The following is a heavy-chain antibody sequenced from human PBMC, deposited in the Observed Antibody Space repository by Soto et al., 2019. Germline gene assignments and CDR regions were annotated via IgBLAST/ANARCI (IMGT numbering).Heavy chain of an antibody. CDR3: ARPRGYDTLTGYPYYFDD. D-gene: IGHD3-9*01. CDR2: IKQDGSAK. Sequence: EAQLVESGGGLVQPGGSLRLSCVASGFTFSSYWMSWVRQAPGKGLEWVANIKQDGSAKYYVDSVKGRFSISRDNAKNSLYLQMDSLRAEDTAAYYCARPRGYDTLTGYPYYFDDWGQSTQVTVSS. CDR1: GFTFSSYW. J-gene: IGHJ4*02. V-gene: IGHV3-7*01.